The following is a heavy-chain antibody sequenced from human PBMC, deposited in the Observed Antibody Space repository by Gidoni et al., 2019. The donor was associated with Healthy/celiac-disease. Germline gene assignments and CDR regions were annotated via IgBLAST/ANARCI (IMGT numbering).Heavy chain of an antibody. CDR1: GGSFSGYY. V-gene: IGHV4-34*01. D-gene: IGHD5-12*01. CDR2: INHSGST. CDR3: ARRRGLRFPFDY. Sequence: QVQLQQWGAGLLKPSENLSLTCAVYGGSFSGYYWSGIRQPPGKGLEWIGEINHSGSTNYNPSLKSRVTISVDTSKNQFSLKLSSVTAADTAVYYCARRRGLRFPFDYWGQGTLVTVSS. J-gene: IGHJ4*02.